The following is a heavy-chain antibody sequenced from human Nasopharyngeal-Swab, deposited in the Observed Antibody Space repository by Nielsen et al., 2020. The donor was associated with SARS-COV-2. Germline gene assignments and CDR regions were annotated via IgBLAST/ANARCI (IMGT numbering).Heavy chain of an antibody. J-gene: IGHJ2*01. Sequence: WIRQPPGKALEWLALIYWDDDKRYSPSLKSRLTITKDTSKNQVVLTLTNMDPVDTAPYYCAHSSRYSSSWYGGGGYWYFDLWGRGTLVTVSS. V-gene: IGHV2-5*02. CDR3: AHSSRYSSSWYGGGGYWYFDL. D-gene: IGHD6-13*01. CDR2: IYWDDDK.